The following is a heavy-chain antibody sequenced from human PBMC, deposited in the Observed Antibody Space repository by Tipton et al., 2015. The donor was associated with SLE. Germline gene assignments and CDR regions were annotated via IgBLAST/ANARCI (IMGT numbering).Heavy chain of an antibody. CDR1: GGSISSSSYY. CDR2: IYYSGST. CDR3: ARDTCSGGSCYYDPAFDI. D-gene: IGHD2-15*01. V-gene: IGHV4-61*01. Sequence: TLSLTCTVSGGSISSSSYYWSWIRQPPGKGLEWIGYIYYSGSTNYNPSLKSRVTISVDTSKNQFSLKLSSVTAADTAVYYCARDTCSGGSCYYDPAFDIWGQGTMVTVSS. J-gene: IGHJ3*02.